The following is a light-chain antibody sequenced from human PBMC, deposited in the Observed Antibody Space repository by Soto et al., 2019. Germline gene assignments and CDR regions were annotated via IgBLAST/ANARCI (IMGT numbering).Light chain of an antibody. CDR1: QSVDSNF. CDR2: GAS. J-gene: IGKJ5*01. CDR3: QTYDSWPL. V-gene: IGKV3-20*01. Sequence: VLTQSPGTLSLSLGERATLSCRANQSVDSNFLAWNQQKPGQAPRLLLYGASNRATGIPARFSGSGSGTEFTLTISGLQSEDFAVYYCQTYDSWPLFGQGTRLEIK.